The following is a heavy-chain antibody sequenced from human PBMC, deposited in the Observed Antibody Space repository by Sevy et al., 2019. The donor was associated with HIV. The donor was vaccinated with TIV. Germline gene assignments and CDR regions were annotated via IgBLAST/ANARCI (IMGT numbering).Heavy chain of an antibody. CDR3: ARDTRLYYYGSGSSHFDY. Sequence: WGSLRLSCAASGFTFSSYWMSWVRQAPGKGLEWVANIKADGSEKYYVDSVKGRFTISRDNAKNSLYLQMSSLRAEDTSVYYCARDTRLYYYGSGSSHFDYWGQGTLVTVSS. D-gene: IGHD3-10*01. CDR1: GFTFSSYW. CDR2: IKADGSEK. V-gene: IGHV3-7*01. J-gene: IGHJ4*02.